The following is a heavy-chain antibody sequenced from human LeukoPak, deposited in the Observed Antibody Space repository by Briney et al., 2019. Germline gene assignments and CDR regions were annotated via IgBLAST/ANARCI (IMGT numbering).Heavy chain of an antibody. CDR2: IYYSGST. CDR3: ARDTPPGGYRPSKDY. J-gene: IGHJ4*02. Sequence: SETLSLTCAVYGGSFSSYYWGWIRQPPGKGLEWIGSIYYSGSTYYNPSLKSRVTISVDTSKNQFSLKLSSVTAADTAVYYCARDTPPGGYRPSKDYWGQGTLVTVSS. CDR1: GGSFSSYY. D-gene: IGHD5-18*01. V-gene: IGHV4-39*07.